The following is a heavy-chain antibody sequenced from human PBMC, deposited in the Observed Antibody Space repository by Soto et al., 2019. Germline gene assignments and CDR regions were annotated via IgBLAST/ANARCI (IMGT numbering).Heavy chain of an antibody. D-gene: IGHD2-8*02. J-gene: IGHJ3*02. CDR1: GGTFNSYT. CDR2: IIPILGIT. V-gene: IGHV1-69*02. Sequence: QVQLAQYGTEVKKPGSSVKVSCKASGGTFNSYTVSWVRQAPGQGLEWMARIIPILGITNYAQKFQGRVTVTADKSATTTYMELTSLRSEDTALYYCASFGYCNAGGCNNRVDNWGRGTMVVFSS. CDR3: ASFGYCNAGGCNNRVDN.